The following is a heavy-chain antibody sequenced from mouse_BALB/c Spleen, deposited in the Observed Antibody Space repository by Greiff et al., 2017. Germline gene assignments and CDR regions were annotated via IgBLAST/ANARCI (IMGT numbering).Heavy chain of an antibody. D-gene: IGHD1-2*01. V-gene: IGHV5-17*02. CDR3: ARNYGYYFDY. CDR1: GFTFSSFG. J-gene: IGHJ2*01. Sequence: DVHLVESGGGLVQPGGSRKLSCAASGFTFSSFGMHWVRQAPEKGLEWVAYISSGSSTIYYADTVKGRFTISRDNPKNTLFLQMTSLRSEDTAMYYCARNYGYYFDYWGQGTTLTVSS. CDR2: ISSGSSTI.